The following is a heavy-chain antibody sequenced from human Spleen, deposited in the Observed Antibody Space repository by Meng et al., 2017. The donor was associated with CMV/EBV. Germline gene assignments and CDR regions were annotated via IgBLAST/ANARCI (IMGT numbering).Heavy chain of an antibody. CDR1: GFTFSSYD. CDR2: IGTAGDT. D-gene: IGHD6-13*01. CDR3: EKEAMTQLAPH. J-gene: IGHJ1*01. V-gene: IGHV3-13*03. Sequence: GESLKISCAACGFTFSSYDMHWVRQATGKGLEWVSAIGTAGDTYYPGSVKGQFTISRENAKNSLYVQMNSLRGADTAFYYCEKEAMTQLAPHWGQGTLVTVSS.